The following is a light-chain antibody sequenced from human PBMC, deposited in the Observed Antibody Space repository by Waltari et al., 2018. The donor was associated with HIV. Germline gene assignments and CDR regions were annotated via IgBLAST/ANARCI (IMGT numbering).Light chain of an antibody. J-gene: IGKJ1*01. Sequence: EKVLTQSPGNMSVSPGERATLSCRTSHSVSSNLAWYYQKSGQAPRLLIHGASTRAPGIAARFTPSGSGKEFTLTITTLQSTDSGIYYCQQYYNWSRTFGQGTKVEAK. CDR2: GAS. CDR1: HSVSSN. V-gene: IGKV3-15*01. CDR3: QQYYNWSRT.